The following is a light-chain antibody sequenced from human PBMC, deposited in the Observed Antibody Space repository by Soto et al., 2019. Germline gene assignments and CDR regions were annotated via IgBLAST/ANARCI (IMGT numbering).Light chain of an antibody. J-gene: IGKJ1*01. CDR3: QQYYSYPWT. V-gene: IGKV1-39*01. CDR2: AAS. CDR1: QSIGRY. Sequence: DIQMTQSPSPLSASVGDSVSITCRASQSIGRYLNWYQQKPGKAPKLLIYAASTLPSGVPSRFSGSESGTDFTLTISCLQSEDFATYYCQQYYSYPWTFGQGTKVEIK.